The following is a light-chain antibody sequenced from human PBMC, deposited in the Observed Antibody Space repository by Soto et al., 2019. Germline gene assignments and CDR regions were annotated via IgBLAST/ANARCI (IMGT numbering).Light chain of an antibody. CDR3: SLYAGTNSVV. J-gene: IGLJ2*01. Sequence: QSALTQPPSASGSPGQSVAISCTGTSSDIGAYKFVSWYQQHPGKAPKLIIYEVSIRPSGVPDRFSGSKSGNTASLTVSGLVDEDEADYYCSLYAGTNSVVFGGGTKLTVL. V-gene: IGLV2-8*01. CDR1: SSDIGAYKF. CDR2: EVS.